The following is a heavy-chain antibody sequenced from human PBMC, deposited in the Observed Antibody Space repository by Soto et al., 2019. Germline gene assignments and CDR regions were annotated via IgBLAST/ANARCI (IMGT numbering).Heavy chain of an antibody. V-gene: IGHV1-69*02. J-gene: IGHJ4*02. CDR1: GGTFSSYK. Sequence: GASVKVSCKASGGTFSSYKITWVRQAPGQGLEWMGRIIPLLDIANYAQKFQGRVTITADKSTSTAYMELSSLRSEDTAVYYCAADRTYCGGDCYVDWGQGTLVTVSS. D-gene: IGHD2-21*02. CDR2: IIPLLDIA. CDR3: AADRTYCGGDCYVD.